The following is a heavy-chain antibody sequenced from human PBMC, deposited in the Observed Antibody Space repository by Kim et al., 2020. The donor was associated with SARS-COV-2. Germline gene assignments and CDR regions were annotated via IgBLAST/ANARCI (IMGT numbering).Heavy chain of an antibody. Sequence: SETLSLTFAVYGGSFSGYYWSWIRQPPGKGLEWIGEINHSGSTNYNPSLKSRVTISVDTSKNQFSLKLSSVTAADTAVYYCARGGVAVAGLNYYYYYGM. V-gene: IGHV4-34*01. D-gene: IGHD6-19*01. CDR1: GGSFSGYY. CDR3: ARGGVAVAGLNYYYYYGM. J-gene: IGHJ6*01. CDR2: INHSGST.